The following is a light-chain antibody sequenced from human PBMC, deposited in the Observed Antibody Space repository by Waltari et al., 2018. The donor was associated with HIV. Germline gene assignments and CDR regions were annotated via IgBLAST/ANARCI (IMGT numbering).Light chain of an antibody. CDR3: ASWDASLNGWV. J-gene: IGLJ3*02. CDR1: TSNLLTPT. Sequence: QSVVTQPPSVSGTPAQPVTLPCSVSTSNLLTPTVNCYQHPPGTAPQRLIYGNYQRPSGVPDRFSASKSGTSASLAISGLQSEDEADYYCASWDASLNGWVFGGGTKLTVL. V-gene: IGLV1-44*01. CDR2: GNY.